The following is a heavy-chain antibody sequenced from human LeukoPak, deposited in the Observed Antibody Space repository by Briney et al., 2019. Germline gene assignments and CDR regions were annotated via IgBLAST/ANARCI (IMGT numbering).Heavy chain of an antibody. V-gene: IGHV1-2*02. CDR3: ARQLRYFAGRLDP. CDR1: GYTFTGYY. D-gene: IGHD3-9*01. J-gene: IGHJ5*02. CDR2: INPNSGDT. Sequence: GASVKVSCKASGYTFTGYYMHWVRQAPGQGLEWMGWINPNSGDTNYSQNFQGRVTVTRDTSISTAYMELNRLRSDDTAVYYCARQLRYFAGRLDPWGQGTLVTVSS.